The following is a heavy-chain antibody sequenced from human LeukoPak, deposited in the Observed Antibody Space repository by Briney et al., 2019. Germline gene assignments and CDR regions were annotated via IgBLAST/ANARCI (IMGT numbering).Heavy chain of an antibody. CDR3: ARAANYDFWSGYYTGPADY. V-gene: IGHV1-2*02. J-gene: IGHJ4*02. CDR2: INPNNGGT. D-gene: IGHD3-3*01. CDR1: GNTFTGYF. Sequence: ASVKVSCKASGNTFTGYFIHWVRQAPGQGLEWMGWINPNNGGTNYAQKFQGRVTMTRDTSISTAYMELSRLRSDDTAVYYCARAANYDFWSGYYTGPADYWGQGTLVTVSS.